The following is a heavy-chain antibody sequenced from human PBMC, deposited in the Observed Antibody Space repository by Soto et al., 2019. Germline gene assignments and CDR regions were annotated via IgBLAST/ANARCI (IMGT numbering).Heavy chain of an antibody. J-gene: IGHJ4*02. CDR3: ARGVDAGVDY. CDR2: MSPSSGDT. D-gene: IGHD3-10*01. V-gene: IGHV1-8*01. CDR1: GYTFANYY. Sequence: ASVNVSCKASGYTFANYYINWLRQAAGQGLEWMGWMSPSSGDTGYAQKFQGRVTMTRDTSINTAYVELSSLRSEDTALYYCARGVDAGVDYWGQGTLVTVSS.